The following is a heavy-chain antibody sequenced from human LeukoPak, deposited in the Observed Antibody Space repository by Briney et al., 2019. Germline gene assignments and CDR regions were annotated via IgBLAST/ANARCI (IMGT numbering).Heavy chain of an antibody. V-gene: IGHV4-34*01. D-gene: IGHD2-2*01. CDR3: ARGRVVPAAEFDY. Sequence: SETLSLTCAVYGGSFSGYYWSWIRQPPGKGLEWIGEINHSGSTNYNPSLKSRGTISVDTSKNQFSLKLSSVTAADTAVYYCARGRVVPAAEFDYWGQGTLVTVSS. CDR2: INHSGST. CDR1: GGSFSGYY. J-gene: IGHJ4*02.